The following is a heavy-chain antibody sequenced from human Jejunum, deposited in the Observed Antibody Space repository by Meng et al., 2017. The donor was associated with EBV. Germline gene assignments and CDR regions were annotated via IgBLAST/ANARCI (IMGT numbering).Heavy chain of an antibody. CDR3: ARAGNLNRGCNT. V-gene: IGHV4-4*01. D-gene: IGHD6-25*01. J-gene: IGHJ5*02. CDR2: VFHSGTT. CDR1: GIFNKSGEW. Sequence: RGWCTVSVEPTGTLSRIWYVSGIFNKSGEWWRWVRPPHGKGWEWIGEVFHSGTTDYNPSLKYRATMSLDKSRNQLSLTMKSVTAEDTAVYFCARAGNLNRGCNTWGQGTLVTVSS.